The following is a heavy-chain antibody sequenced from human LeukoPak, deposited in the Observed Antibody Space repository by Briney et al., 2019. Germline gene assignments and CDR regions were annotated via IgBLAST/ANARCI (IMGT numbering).Heavy chain of an antibody. CDR3: ARSVEGYCSGGSCYSYYYYMDV. J-gene: IGHJ6*03. CDR1: GGSISSSSYY. D-gene: IGHD2-15*01. CDR2: IYHSGST. V-gene: IGHV4-61*05. Sequence: SETLSLTCTVSGGSISSSSYYWGWIRQPPGKGLEWIGYIYHSGSTNYNPSLKSRVTISVDTSKNQFSLKLSSVTAADTAVYYCARSVEGYCSGGSCYSYYYYMDVWGKGTTVTVSS.